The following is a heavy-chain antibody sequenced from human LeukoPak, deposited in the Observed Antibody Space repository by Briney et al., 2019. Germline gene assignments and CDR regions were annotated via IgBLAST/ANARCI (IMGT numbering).Heavy chain of an antibody. CDR2: FIPILGIA. V-gene: IGHV1-69*04. J-gene: IGHJ6*02. CDR1: GGTFSSYA. CDR3: ASAGDRDYYGMDV. Sequence: ASVKVSCKASGGTFSSYAISWVRQAPGQGLEWMGRFIPILGIANYAQKFQGRVTITADKSTSTAYMELSSLRSEDTAVYYCASAGDRDYYGMDVWGQGTTVTVSS. D-gene: IGHD7-27*01.